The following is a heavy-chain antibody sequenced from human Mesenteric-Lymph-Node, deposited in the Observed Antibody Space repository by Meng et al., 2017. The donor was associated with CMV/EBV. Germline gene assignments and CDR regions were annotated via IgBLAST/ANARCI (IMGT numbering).Heavy chain of an antibody. V-gene: IGHV1-46*01. Sequence: SGYTFTNYHMHWVRQAPGQGFEWMGFITLSGGSTTYAQKFQGRVTMTRDTSTSTVYMELSSLRFEDTAVYYCARDGRGSSGLLDFDFWGQGTLVTVSS. CDR2: ITLSGGST. J-gene: IGHJ4*02. D-gene: IGHD3-22*01. CDR1: GYTFTNYH. CDR3: ARDGRGSSGLLDFDF.